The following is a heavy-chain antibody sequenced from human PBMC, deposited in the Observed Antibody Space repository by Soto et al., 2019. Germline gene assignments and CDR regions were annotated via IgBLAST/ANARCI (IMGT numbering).Heavy chain of an antibody. V-gene: IGHV4-59*01. CDR3: ARGLAAAGLYYFDY. D-gene: IGHD6-13*01. Sequence: SETLSLTCAVSGGSISSYYWSWIRQPPGKGLEWIGYIYYSGSTNYNPSLKSRVTISVDTSKNQFSLKLSSVTAADTAVYYCARGLAAAGLYYFDYWGQVTLVTVSS. J-gene: IGHJ4*02. CDR2: IYYSGST. CDR1: GGSISSYY.